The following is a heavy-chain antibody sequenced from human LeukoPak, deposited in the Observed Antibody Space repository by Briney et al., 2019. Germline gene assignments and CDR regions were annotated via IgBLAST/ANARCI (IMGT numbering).Heavy chain of an antibody. J-gene: IGHJ6*03. D-gene: IGHD3-9*01. V-gene: IGHV4-4*07. Sequence: PSETLSLTCTVSGGFINGYYWSWIRQPAGKGLELIGRVYTSGITNYNPSLKSRITMSVDTAKNQFSLNLTPVTAAATAVYYCARHNGFDRGYYYYMDVWGKGTTVTVSS. CDR3: ARHNGFDRGYYYYMDV. CDR2: VYTSGIT. CDR1: GGFINGYY.